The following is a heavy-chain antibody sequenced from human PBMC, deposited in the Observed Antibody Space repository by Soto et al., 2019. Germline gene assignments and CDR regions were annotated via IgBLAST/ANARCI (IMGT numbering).Heavy chain of an antibody. CDR3: ARVPGYSIGDL. D-gene: IGHD2-21*01. J-gene: IGHJ2*01. CDR2: INAGNGNT. V-gene: IGHV1-3*01. Sequence: QVQLVQSGAEVKKPGASVKVSCKASGYTFTSYAMHWVRQAPGQRLEWMGWINAGNGNTKYSQKFQGRVTITRDTSASTAYMELSSLRSEDTAVYYCARVPGYSIGDLWGRGTLVAVSS. CDR1: GYTFTSYA.